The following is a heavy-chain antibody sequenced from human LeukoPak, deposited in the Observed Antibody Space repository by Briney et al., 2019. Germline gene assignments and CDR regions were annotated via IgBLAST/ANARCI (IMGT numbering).Heavy chain of an antibody. Sequence: SETLSPTCTVSGVSISSYYWSWIRQPAGKGLEWIGRIYTSGSTNYNPSLKSRVTMSVDTSKNQFSLKLSSVTAADTAVYYCARQHLGYYYYYYYMNVWGKGTTVTVSS. CDR2: IYTSGST. J-gene: IGHJ6*03. CDR1: GVSISSYY. D-gene: IGHD6-13*01. CDR3: ARQHLGYYYYYYYMNV. V-gene: IGHV4-4*07.